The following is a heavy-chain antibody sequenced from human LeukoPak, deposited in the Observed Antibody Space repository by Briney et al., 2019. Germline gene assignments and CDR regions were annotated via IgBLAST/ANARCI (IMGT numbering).Heavy chain of an antibody. J-gene: IGHJ4*02. V-gene: IGHV3-9*01. Sequence: GGSLRLSCAASGFTFDDYAMHWVRQAPGKGLEWVSGISWSSGSIGYADSVKGRFTISRDNAKNSLYLQMSSLRAEDTALYYCAKGKYYDILTAYSDYWGQGTLVTVSS. CDR3: AKGKYYDILTAYSDY. CDR1: GFTFDDYA. CDR2: ISWSSGSI. D-gene: IGHD3-9*01.